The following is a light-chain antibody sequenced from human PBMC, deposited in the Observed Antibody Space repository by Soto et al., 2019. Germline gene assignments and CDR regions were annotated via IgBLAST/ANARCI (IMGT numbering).Light chain of an antibody. Sequence: DLVMTQSPLSLPVTPGEPASISCRSSQSLLHSNGYNYLDWYLQKPGQSPQLLIYLGSNRASGVPDKFSGSGSGTDFTLKISRVEAEDVGVYYCMQAIQTPPTFGQGTKLEIK. CDR2: LGS. J-gene: IGKJ2*01. V-gene: IGKV2-28*01. CDR3: MQAIQTPPT. CDR1: QSLLHSNGYNY.